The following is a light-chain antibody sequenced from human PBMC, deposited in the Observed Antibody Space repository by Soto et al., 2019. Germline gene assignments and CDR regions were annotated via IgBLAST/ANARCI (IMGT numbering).Light chain of an antibody. Sequence: SVLTQPAPLSGAPGQASTISCPGNSSDVGGNKYVSWYQHYPGKAPKLMICDVSNRPSGVSNRFSGSKSGNTASLTISGLQAEDEADYYCSAFTGTTYVFGTGTKVTVL. CDR1: SSDVGGNKY. CDR3: SAFTGTTYV. CDR2: DVS. J-gene: IGLJ1*01. V-gene: IGLV2-14*03.